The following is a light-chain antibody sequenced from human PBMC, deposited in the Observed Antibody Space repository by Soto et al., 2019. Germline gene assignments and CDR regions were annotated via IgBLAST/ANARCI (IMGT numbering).Light chain of an antibody. Sequence: QSVLTQPASVSGYPGQSITISCTGRSSDVGVYNYVSWYQQHPGKAPKFMIYEVSRRPSGVSNRFSGSKSGNTASLTVSGLQAEDEADYYCSSYTTSNTYVFGTGTKVTVL. CDR1: SSDVGVYNY. J-gene: IGLJ1*01. V-gene: IGLV2-14*01. CDR2: EVS. CDR3: SSYTTSNTYV.